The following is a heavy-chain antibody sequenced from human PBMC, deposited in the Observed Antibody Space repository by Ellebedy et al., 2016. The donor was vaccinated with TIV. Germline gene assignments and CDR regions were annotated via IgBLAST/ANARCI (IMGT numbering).Heavy chain of an antibody. CDR2: INPNSGGT. CDR3: ARVIGSGWDDAFDI. V-gene: IGHV1-2*04. J-gene: IGHJ3*02. Sequence: AASVKVSCKASGYTFTGYYMHWVRQAPGQGLEWMGWINPNSGGTNYAQKFQGWVTMTRDTSISPAYMELSRLRSDDTAVYYCARVIGSGWDDAFDIWGQGTMVTVSS. D-gene: IGHD6-19*01. CDR1: GYTFTGYY.